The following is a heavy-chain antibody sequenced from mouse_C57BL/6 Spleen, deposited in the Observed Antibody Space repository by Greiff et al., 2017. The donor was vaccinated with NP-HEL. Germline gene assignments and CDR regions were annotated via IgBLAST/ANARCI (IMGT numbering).Heavy chain of an antibody. D-gene: IGHD1-1*02. CDR2: ISDGGSYT. V-gene: IGHV5-4*01. Sequence: DVMLVESGGGLVKPGGSLKLSCAASGFTFSSYAMSWVRQTPEKRLEWVATISDGGSYTYYPDNVKGRFTISRDNAKNNLYLQMSHLKSEDTAMYYCAREGYYGWYFDVWGTGTTVTVSS. CDR1: GFTFSSYA. J-gene: IGHJ1*03. CDR3: AREGYYGWYFDV.